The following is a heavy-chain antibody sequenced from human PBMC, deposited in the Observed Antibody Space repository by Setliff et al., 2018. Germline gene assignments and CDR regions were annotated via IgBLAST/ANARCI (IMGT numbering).Heavy chain of an antibody. V-gene: IGHV4-61*02. CDR2: VYTTGST. Sequence: SETLSLTCTVSGGSISSGNYYWSWIRQPAGKGLEWIGRVYTTGSTNFNPPLKSRVTISLDTSKNRISLELRSVTGADTAVYYCARDGHFGIMTGQDTMDVWGQGTTVTVSS. J-gene: IGHJ6*02. CDR1: GGSISSGNYY. D-gene: IGHD3-9*01. CDR3: ARDGHFGIMTGQDTMDV.